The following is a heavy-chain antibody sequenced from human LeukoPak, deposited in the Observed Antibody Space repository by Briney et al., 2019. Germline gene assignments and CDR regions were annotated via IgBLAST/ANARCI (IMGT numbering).Heavy chain of an antibody. CDR1: GFTFSSYA. CDR2: ISISSSTI. CDR3: VRRSGSYWYFDY. V-gene: IGHV3-48*04. Sequence: PGGSLRLSCAASGFTFSSYAMSWVRQAPGKGLEWVSYISISSSTIFYADSVKGRFTISRDNAKNSVYLQMDSLRAEDTAMYYCVRRSGSYWYFDYWGQGTLVTVSS. D-gene: IGHD1-26*01. J-gene: IGHJ4*02.